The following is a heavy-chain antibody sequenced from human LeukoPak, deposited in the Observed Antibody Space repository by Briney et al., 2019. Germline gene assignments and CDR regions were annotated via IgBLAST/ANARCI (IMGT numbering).Heavy chain of an antibody. CDR1: GGSISSYY. Sequence: SEALSLTRSVSGGSISSYYWSWIRQPPGKGLEWFGNIYYTGSTNYNPSLKSGVIVSVDTSKNQFSLKLSSVTAADTAVYYCAGGNNPYFFDYWGQGTLVTVSS. CDR2: IYYTGST. J-gene: IGHJ4*02. V-gene: IGHV4-59*01. CDR3: AGGNNPYFFDY. D-gene: IGHD1-14*01.